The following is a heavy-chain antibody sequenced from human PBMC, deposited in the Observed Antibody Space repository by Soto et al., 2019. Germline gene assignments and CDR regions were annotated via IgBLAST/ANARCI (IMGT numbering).Heavy chain of an antibody. Sequence: QVQLQESGPGLVKPSGTLSLTCDVSGDSISSSKWWTWVRQPPGKGLEWIGDIFHSGDTNYNPSLKSRVFISVDKSQNQSSLKLSSVTAADTAVYYCAYSTGWYRHDVWGQGTLVTVSS. CDR3: AYSTGWYRHDV. CDR2: IFHSGDT. CDR1: GDSISSSKW. V-gene: IGHV4-4*02. J-gene: IGHJ3*01. D-gene: IGHD6-19*01.